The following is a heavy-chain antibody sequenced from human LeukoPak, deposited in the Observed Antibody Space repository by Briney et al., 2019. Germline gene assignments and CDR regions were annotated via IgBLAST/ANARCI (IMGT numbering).Heavy chain of an antibody. D-gene: IGHD1-26*01. CDR3: ARDGQVGAIDYFDY. J-gene: IGHJ4*02. CDR2: IYYSGST. V-gene: IGHV4-59*12. Sequence: SETLSLTCTVSGGSISSYYWSWIRQPPGKGLEWIGYIYYSGSTNYNPSLKSRVTMSVDTSKNQFSLKLSSVTAADTAVYYCARDGQVGAIDYFDYWGQGTLVTVSS. CDR1: GGSISSYY.